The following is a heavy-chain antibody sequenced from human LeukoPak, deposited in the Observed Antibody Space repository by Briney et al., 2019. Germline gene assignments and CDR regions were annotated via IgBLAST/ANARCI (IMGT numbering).Heavy chain of an antibody. CDR1: GITLSNYG. J-gene: IGHJ4*02. Sequence: GGSLRLSCAVSGITLSNYGMSWVRRAPGKGLEWVAGIGGSGGGTNYADSVRGRFIISRDNAKNTLYLQMSSLRVEDTAVYFCAKRGVVIRVILVGFHKEAYYFDSWGQGALVTVSS. D-gene: IGHD3-22*01. V-gene: IGHV3-23*01. CDR2: IGGSGGGT. CDR3: AKRGVVIRVILVGFHKEAYYFDS.